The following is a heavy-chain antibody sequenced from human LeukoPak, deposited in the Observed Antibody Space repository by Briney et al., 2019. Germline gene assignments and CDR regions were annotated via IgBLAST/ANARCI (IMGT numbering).Heavy chain of an antibody. V-gene: IGHV1-2*02. Sequence: ASVKVSCKASGYTFTGYYMHWVRQAPGQGLEWMGWINPNSGGTNYAQKFQGRVTMTRDTSISTAYMELSRLRSDDTAVYYCAIKPVPYYDSSGYPLDYWGQGTLVTVSS. CDR1: GYTFTGYY. CDR2: INPNSGGT. J-gene: IGHJ4*02. CDR3: AIKPVPYYDSSGYPLDY. D-gene: IGHD3-22*01.